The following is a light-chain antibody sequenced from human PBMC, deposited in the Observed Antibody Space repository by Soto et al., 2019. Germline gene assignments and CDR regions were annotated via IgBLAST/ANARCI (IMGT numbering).Light chain of an antibody. V-gene: IGKV1-27*01. J-gene: IGKJ2*01. Sequence: DIQMTQSPSSLSASVGDRVTITCRASQGISNYLAWYQQKPGKVPKLLIYAASTLQSGVRSRFSGSGSGTDLTITISSLQPEDVATYYCRKYNSAPYTFGQGTKLEIK. CDR2: AAS. CDR1: QGISNY. CDR3: RKYNSAPYT.